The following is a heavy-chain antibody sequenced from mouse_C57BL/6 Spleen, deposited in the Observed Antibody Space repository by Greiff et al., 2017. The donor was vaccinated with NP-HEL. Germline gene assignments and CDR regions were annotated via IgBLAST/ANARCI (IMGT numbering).Heavy chain of an antibody. CDR3: TRAYGNSFAY. Sequence: DVKLQESGAELVRPGASVKLSCTASGFNIKDDYMHWVKQRPEQGLEWIGWIDPENGDTEYASKFQGKATITADTSSNTAYLQLSSLTSEDTAVYYCTRAYGNSFAYWGQGTLVTVSA. V-gene: IGHV14-4*01. CDR2: IDPENGDT. CDR1: GFNIKDDY. J-gene: IGHJ3*01. D-gene: IGHD2-1*01.